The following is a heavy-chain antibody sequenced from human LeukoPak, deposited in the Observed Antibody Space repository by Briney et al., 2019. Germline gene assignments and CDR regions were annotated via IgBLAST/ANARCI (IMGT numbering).Heavy chain of an antibody. J-gene: IGHJ1*01. Sequence: GGSLRLSCAASGFTFSSYAMSWVRQAPGKGLEWVSAISGSGVSTYYADSVKGRFTISRDNSKNTLYLQMNSLRAEDTAVYYCARDSSGYSAEYFQHWGQGTLVTVSS. CDR1: GFTFSSYA. CDR3: ARDSSGYSAEYFQH. CDR2: ISGSGVST. V-gene: IGHV3-23*01. D-gene: IGHD3-22*01.